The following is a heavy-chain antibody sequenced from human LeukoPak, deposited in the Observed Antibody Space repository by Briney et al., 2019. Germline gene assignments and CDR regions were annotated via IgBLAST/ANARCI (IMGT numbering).Heavy chain of an antibody. Sequence: SVKVSCKASGGTFNSYAINWVRQAPGQGLEWMGRIILIFGTTNYAQKFQGRVTITTDESTSTAYMELSSLRSEDTAVYYCARDDDYWGQGTLVTVSS. J-gene: IGHJ4*02. CDR3: ARDDDY. CDR1: GGTFNSYA. CDR2: IILIFGTT. V-gene: IGHV1-69*05.